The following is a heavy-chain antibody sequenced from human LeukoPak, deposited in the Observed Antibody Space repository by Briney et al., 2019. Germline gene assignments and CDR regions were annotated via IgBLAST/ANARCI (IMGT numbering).Heavy chain of an antibody. V-gene: IGHV3-53*01. CDR3: ARSIAVAVLIDY. Sequence: GGSLRLSCAASGFTVSSNYMSWVRQAPGKGLEWVSVIFSGASTYYADSVKGRFTISRDTSKNTLYLQMNSLRAEDTAVYYCARSIAVAVLIDYWGQGTLVTVSS. CDR2: IFSGAST. J-gene: IGHJ4*02. D-gene: IGHD6-19*01. CDR1: GFTVSSNY.